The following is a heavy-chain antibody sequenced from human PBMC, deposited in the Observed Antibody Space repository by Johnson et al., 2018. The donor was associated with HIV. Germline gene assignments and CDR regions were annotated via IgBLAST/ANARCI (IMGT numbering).Heavy chain of an antibody. CDR3: AREASGGLEAFDI. CDR2: ISSNGGST. CDR1: GFTFSSYA. D-gene: IGHD1-26*01. V-gene: IGHV3-64*01. J-gene: IGHJ3*02. Sequence: VQLVESGGGLVQPGGSLRLSCAASGFTFSSYALHWVRQAPGKGLECVSAISSNGGSTYYANSVKGRFTISRDNSKNTLYLQMGSLRAEDMAVYYCAREASGGLEAFDIWGQGTMVTVSS.